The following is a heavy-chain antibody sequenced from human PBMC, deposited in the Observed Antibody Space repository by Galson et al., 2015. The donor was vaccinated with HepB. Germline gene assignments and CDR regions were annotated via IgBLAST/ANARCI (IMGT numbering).Heavy chain of an antibody. J-gene: IGHJ6*02. V-gene: IGHV4-4*02. CDR2: IYHTGKT. D-gene: IGHD2-15*01. CDR3: TRGARDGGGGMDV. Sequence: TLSLTCAVSGGSVSSETWWSWVRQSPLKGLEWIGEIYHTGKTNYNPSLKNRVTISVDKSKNQLSLKVNSVTAADTAVYYCTRGARDGGGGMDVWGQGTTVTVSS. CDR1: GGSVSSETW.